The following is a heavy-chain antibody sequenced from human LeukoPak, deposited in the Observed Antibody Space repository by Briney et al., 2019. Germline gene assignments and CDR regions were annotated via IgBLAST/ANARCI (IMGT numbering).Heavy chain of an antibody. J-gene: IGHJ4*02. CDR1: GGSFSGYY. Sequence: SETLSLTCAVYGGSFSGYYWSWIRQPPGKGLEWIGEINHSGSTNYNPSLKSRVTISVDTSKSQFSLKVSSVTAADTAMYYCARESGAFSPFGFWGQGTLVTVSS. CDR2: INHSGST. V-gene: IGHV4-34*01. CDR3: ARESGAFSPFGF. D-gene: IGHD1-26*01.